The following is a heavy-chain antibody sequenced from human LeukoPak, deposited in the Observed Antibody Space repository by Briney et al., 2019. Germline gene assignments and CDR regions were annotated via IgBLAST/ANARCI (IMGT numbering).Heavy chain of an antibody. Sequence: ASVKVSCKASGYTFPSYFMHWVRQAPGQGLEWMGIINPTGGSTTYAQKFQGRVTMTRDTSTSTVYMELSSLRSDDTAVYYCARTAARRFDYRGQGTLVTVSS. CDR2: INPTGGST. V-gene: IGHV1-46*01. J-gene: IGHJ4*02. CDR3: ARTAARRFDY. D-gene: IGHD6-6*01. CDR1: GYTFPSYF.